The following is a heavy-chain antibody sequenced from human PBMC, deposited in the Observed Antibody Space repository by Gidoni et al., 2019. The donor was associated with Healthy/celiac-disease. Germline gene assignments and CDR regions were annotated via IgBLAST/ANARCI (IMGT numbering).Heavy chain of an antibody. CDR3: AGGLQGIPYVQH. CDR2: MSYEGSNK. D-gene: IGHD4-4*01. V-gene: IGHV3-30-3*01. Sequence: QVQLVESGGGVVRPGRSLRLSCAASGFTFSSYAMHWVRQAPGKGLGWVAVMSYEGSNKYYAAAVKGRFTISRDNSKNTRYLQMNSLRAEDTAVYYWAGGLQGIPYVQHWGQGTLGTVSS. J-gene: IGHJ1*01. CDR1: GFTFSSYA.